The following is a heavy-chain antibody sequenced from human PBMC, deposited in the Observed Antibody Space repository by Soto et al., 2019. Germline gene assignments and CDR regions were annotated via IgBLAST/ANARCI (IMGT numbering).Heavy chain of an antibody. CDR3: ARDRYDILTGYYKPYYYMDV. V-gene: IGHV4-59*01. CDR1: GGSISSYY. J-gene: IGHJ6*03. CDR2: IYYSGST. Sequence: SETLSLTCTVSGGSISSYYWSWIRQPPGKGLEWIGYIYYSGSTNYNPSLKSRVTISVDTSKNQFSLKLSSVTAADTAVYYCARDRYDILTGYYKPYYYMDVWGKGTTVTVSS. D-gene: IGHD3-9*01.